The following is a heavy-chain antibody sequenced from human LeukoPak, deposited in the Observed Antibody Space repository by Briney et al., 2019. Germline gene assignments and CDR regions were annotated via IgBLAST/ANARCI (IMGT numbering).Heavy chain of an antibody. CDR3: ARRDYGDY. V-gene: IGHV3-48*01. CDR1: GFTFSSYG. J-gene: IGHJ4*02. CDR2: ISSSSTI. Sequence: PGGSLRLSCAASGFTFSSYGMNWVRQAPGKGLEWVSYISSSSTIYYADSVKGRFTISRDNAKNSLYLQMNSLRAEDTAVYYCARRDYGDYWGQGTLVTVSS.